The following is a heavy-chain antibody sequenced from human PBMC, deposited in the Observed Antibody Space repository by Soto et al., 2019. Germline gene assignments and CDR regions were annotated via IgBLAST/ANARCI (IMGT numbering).Heavy chain of an antibody. CDR3: ARPSGLRFLEWPPNYYMDV. CDR2: IYHGDSDT. D-gene: IGHD3-3*01. CDR1: GYSFTSYW. Sequence: GESLQISWKGPGYSFTSYWICWVRQMHGKGLEWMGIIYHGDSDTRYSPYIQGQITISADKSISTACLQWSSLKASDTAMYYCARPSGLRFLEWPPNYYMDVWGKGTTVTVSS. V-gene: IGHV5-51*01. J-gene: IGHJ6*03.